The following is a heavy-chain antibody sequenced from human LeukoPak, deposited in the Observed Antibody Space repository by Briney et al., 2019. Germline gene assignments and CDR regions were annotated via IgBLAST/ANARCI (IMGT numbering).Heavy chain of an antibody. V-gene: IGHV4-59*01. D-gene: IGHD3-22*01. Sequence: SETLSLTCTVSGGSISSYYWSWIRQPPGKGLEWVGYIYYSGSTNYNPSLKSRVTISVDTSKNQFSLKLSSVTAADTAVYYCARDLQAYDSSGYYYVGAFDIWGQATMVTVSS. CDR3: ARDLQAYDSSGYYYVGAFDI. CDR1: GGSISSYY. J-gene: IGHJ3*02. CDR2: IYYSGST.